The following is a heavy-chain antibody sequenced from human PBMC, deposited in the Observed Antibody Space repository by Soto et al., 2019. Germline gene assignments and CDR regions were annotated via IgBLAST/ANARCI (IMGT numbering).Heavy chain of an antibody. CDR1: GYTFTSYG. CDR2: ISAYNGNT. Sequence: QVQLVQSGAEVKKPGASVKVSCKASGYTFTSYGISWVRQAPGQGLQWMGWISAYNGNTNYAQKLQGRVTMTTDTTASTAYMELRSLRSDDTAVYYCARFMTYYYDRSGYYGSDWGQGTLVSVSS. CDR3: ARFMTYYYDRSGYYGSD. V-gene: IGHV1-18*01. D-gene: IGHD3-22*01. J-gene: IGHJ4*02.